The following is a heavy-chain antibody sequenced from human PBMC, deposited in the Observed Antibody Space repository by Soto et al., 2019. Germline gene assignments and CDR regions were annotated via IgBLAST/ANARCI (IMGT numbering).Heavy chain of an antibody. Sequence: EVQLVESGGGLVQPGGSLRLSCAASGFTVSSNYMSWVRQAPGKGLEWVSVIYSGGSTYYADSVKGRFTISRDNSKNTLYLQMNSLRAEDTAVDYCARDRSTIYAFDIWGEGTMGTVSS. J-gene: IGHJ3*02. D-gene: IGHD3-3*01. CDR1: GFTVSSNY. CDR3: ARDRSTIYAFDI. V-gene: IGHV3-66*01. CDR2: IYSGGST.